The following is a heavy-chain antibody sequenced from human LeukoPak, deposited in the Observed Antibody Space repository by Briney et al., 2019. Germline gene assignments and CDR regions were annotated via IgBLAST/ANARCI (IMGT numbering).Heavy chain of an antibody. D-gene: IGHD6-13*01. CDR3: AKVAGDRMDY. J-gene: IGHJ4*02. Sequence: GASVNVSCKASGYNFATYGFCWVRQAPGHGIEWMGWISANNGKTAYAQKFQGRVTLTTDTSTTTAYLELRTLRPDDTAVYYCAKVAGDRMDYWGQGTLVTVSS. CDR2: ISANNGKT. CDR1: GYNFATYG. V-gene: IGHV1-18*01.